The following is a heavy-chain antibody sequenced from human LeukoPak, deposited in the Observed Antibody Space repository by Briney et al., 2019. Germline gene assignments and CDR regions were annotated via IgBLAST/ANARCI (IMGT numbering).Heavy chain of an antibody. V-gene: IGHV1-69*01. Sequence: GSSVKVSCKASGDTFSTYAISWVRQAPGQGLEWVGGIIPIFGTANYAQKLHGRVTITADESTSTAYMDLNSLRSEDTAVYYCARDLGVLPAAPNYFDLWGQGTLVTVSS. CDR3: ARDLGVLPAAPNYFDL. CDR2: IIPIFGTA. CDR1: GDTFSTYA. D-gene: IGHD2-8*01. J-gene: IGHJ4*02.